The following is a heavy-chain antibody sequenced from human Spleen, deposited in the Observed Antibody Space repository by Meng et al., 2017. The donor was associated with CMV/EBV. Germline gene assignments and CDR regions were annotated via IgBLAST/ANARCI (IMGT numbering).Heavy chain of an antibody. J-gene: IGHJ6*02. CDR2: IYYSGST. CDR1: GGSISSSSYY. V-gene: IGHV4-39*07. Sequence: SETLSLTCTVSGGSISSSSYYWGWIRQPPGKGLEWIGSIYYSGSTYYNPSLKSRVTISVDTSKNQFSLKLSSVTAADTAVYYCARGGSSSSLGRLYYYYGMDVWGQGTTVTVSS. D-gene: IGHD6-6*01. CDR3: ARGGSSSSLGRLYYYYGMDV.